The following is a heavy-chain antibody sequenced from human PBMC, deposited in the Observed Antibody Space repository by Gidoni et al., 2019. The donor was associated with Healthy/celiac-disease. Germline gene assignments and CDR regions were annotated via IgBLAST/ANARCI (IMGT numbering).Heavy chain of an antibody. CDR3: AREGLITFGGVIATIDY. CDR1: GGSISSGGYY. D-gene: IGHD3-16*02. Sequence: QVQLQESGPGLVKPSQTLSLTCTVSGGSISSGGYYWSWIRQHPGKGLEWIGYIYYSGSTYYNPSLKSRVTISVDTSKNQFSLKLSSVTAADTAVYYCAREGLITFGGVIATIDYWGQGTLVTVSS. J-gene: IGHJ4*02. CDR2: IYYSGST. V-gene: IGHV4-31*03.